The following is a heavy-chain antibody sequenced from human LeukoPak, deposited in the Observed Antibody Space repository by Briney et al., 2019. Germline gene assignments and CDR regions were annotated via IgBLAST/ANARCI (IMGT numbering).Heavy chain of an antibody. Sequence: SETLSLTCTVSGVSIIRTNSYWGWIRQSPRTGLEWIRNIYTSGRTNYNPSLNSRVAISINLSENHSSLKLTSVTTAGTAVYYCARKRVGPATGIDYWGQGTLVTVSS. CDR3: ARKRVGPATGIDY. V-gene: IGHV4-39*07. J-gene: IGHJ4*02. CDR1: GVSIIRTNSY. D-gene: IGHD2-15*01. CDR2: IYTSGRT.